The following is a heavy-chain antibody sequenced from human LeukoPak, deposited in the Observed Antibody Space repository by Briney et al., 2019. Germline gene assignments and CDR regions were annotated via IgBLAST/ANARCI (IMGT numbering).Heavy chain of an antibody. J-gene: IGHJ4*02. D-gene: IGHD3-10*01. CDR3: ARSRVTMVRGVITPLDY. V-gene: IGHV1-3*01. Sequence: GASVKVSCKASGYTFTGYYMHWVRQAPGQRLEWMGWINAGNGNTKYSQKFQGRVTITRDTSASTAYMELSSLRSEDTAVYYCARSRVTMVRGVITPLDYWGQGTLVTVSS. CDR1: GYTFTGYY. CDR2: INAGNGNT.